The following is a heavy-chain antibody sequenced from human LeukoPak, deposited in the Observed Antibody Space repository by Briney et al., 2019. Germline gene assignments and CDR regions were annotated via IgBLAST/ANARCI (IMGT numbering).Heavy chain of an antibody. J-gene: IGHJ4*02. CDR3: ARVVVRDANNYKDY. CDR1: GYTFTSYG. V-gene: IGHV1-18*01. D-gene: IGHD5-24*01. CDR2: ISAYNGRT. Sequence: GASVKVSCKASGYTFTSYGISWVRQAPGQGLEWMGWISAYNGRTNYAQKLQGRVTMTTDTSTSTAYMELRSLRSDDTAVYYCARVVVRDANNYKDYWGQGPLVTVSS.